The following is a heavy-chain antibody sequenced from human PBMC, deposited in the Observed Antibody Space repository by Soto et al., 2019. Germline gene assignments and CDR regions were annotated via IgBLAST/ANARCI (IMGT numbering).Heavy chain of an antibody. CDR2: ISSGGSYI. CDR1: EMTFRNYS. D-gene: IGHD5-12*01. V-gene: IGHV3-21*06. CDR3: ATSGVATGFDF. Sequence: ASVKVSCAASEMTFRNYSMNWVRQAPGKGLEWVSSISSGGSYIYYADSGKGRFTISRDNAKNSLFLQMTSLRAEDTAVYYCATSGVATGFDFWGQGTLVTVSS. J-gene: IGHJ4*02.